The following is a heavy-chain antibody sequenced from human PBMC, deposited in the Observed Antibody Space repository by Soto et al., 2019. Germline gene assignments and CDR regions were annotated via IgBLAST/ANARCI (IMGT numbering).Heavy chain of an antibody. CDR3: ARRSTMTYYYGMDV. J-gene: IGHJ6*02. CDR1: GYIFTSYW. CDR2: IDPSDSYT. Sequence: GESLKISCKGSGYIFTSYWISWCLQMPGKGLEWMGRIDPSDSYTNYSPSFQGHVTISADKSISTAYLQWSSLKASDTAMYYCARRSTMTYYYGMDVWGQGTTVTVSS. V-gene: IGHV5-10-1*01. D-gene: IGHD3-22*01.